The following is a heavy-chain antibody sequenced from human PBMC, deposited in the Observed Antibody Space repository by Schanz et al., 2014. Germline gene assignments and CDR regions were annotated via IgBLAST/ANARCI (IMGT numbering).Heavy chain of an antibody. D-gene: IGHD2-2*02. CDR2: IYHTGST. CDR1: GASIESPNW. J-gene: IGHJ4*02. Sequence: QVQLQESGPGLVKPSGTLSLTCAVSGASIESPNWWSWVRQPPGKGLEWIGQIYHTGSTDFNPSLKSRVTISVDTSKNQFSLKLSSVTAADTAVYYCARDWVVPAAIGEGNWNYDNWGQGTLVTVSS. CDR3: ARDWVVPAAIGEGNWNYDN. V-gene: IGHV4-4*02.